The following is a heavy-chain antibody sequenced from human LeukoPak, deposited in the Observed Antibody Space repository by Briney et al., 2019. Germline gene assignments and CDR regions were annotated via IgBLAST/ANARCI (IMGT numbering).Heavy chain of an antibody. CDR2: IAYDGSNK. D-gene: IGHD3-22*01. J-gene: IGHJ4*02. CDR3: AKSGDSTGFWDFDY. CDR1: GFTFSSYG. V-gene: IGHV3-30*18. Sequence: PGGSLRLSCAASGFTFSSYGIHWVRQAPGKGLEWVAVIAYDGSNKYYADSVKGRFTISRDNSKNTLYLQMNSLRAEDTAVYYCAKSGDSTGFWDFDYWGQGTLVTVSS.